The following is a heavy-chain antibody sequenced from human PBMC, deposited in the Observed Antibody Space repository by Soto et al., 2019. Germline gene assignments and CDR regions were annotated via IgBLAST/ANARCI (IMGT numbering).Heavy chain of an antibody. Sequence: GESLKISCXGSGYSFTSYWIGWVRQMPGKGLEWMGIIYPGDSDTRYSPSFQGQVTISADKSISTAYLQWSSLEASDTAMYYCARNMTTRYTSGLDSDAFDIWGQGTMVTVSS. V-gene: IGHV5-51*01. D-gene: IGHD3-9*01. J-gene: IGHJ3*02. CDR1: GYSFTSYW. CDR2: IYPGDSDT. CDR3: ARNMTTRYTSGLDSDAFDI.